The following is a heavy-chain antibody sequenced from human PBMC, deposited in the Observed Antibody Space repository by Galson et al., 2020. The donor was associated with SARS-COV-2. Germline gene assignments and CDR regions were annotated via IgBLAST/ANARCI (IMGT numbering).Heavy chain of an antibody. CDR3: AKDSEDGSGSNWDDYYYYAMDV. CDR2: ISFDESEK. Sequence: GGSLRLSCAASGFTFMTYGIHWVRQAPGKGLEWVAFISFDESEKYYADSVKGRFTVSRDNSNNTLFLQMNSLRAEDSAIYYCAKDSEDGSGSNWDDYYYYAMDVWGQGTTVIVSS. V-gene: IGHV3-30*18. CDR1: GFTFMTYG. D-gene: IGHD3-22*01. J-gene: IGHJ6*02.